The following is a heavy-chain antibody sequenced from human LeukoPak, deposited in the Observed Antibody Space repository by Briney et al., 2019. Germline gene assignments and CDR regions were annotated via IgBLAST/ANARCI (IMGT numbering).Heavy chain of an antibody. V-gene: IGHV4-34*01. CDR3: ARGYQRLSPYGMDV. D-gene: IGHD2-2*01. CDR2: INHSGST. Sequence: PSETLSLTCAVYGGSFSGYYWSLIRQPPGKGLEWIGEINHSGSTNYNPSLKSRVTISVDTSKNQFSLKLSSVTAADTAVYYCARGYQRLSPYGMDVWGQGTTVTVSS. J-gene: IGHJ6*02. CDR1: GGSFSGYY.